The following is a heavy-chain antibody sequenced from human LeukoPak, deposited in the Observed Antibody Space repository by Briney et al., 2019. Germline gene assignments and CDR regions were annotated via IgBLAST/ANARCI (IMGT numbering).Heavy chain of an antibody. CDR1: GFTFSSYA. CDR3: AKGGYQLLYPDDY. J-gene: IGHJ4*02. Sequence: GGSLRLSCAASGFTFSSYAMSWVRQAPGKGLEWVSAISGSGGSTYYADSVKGRFTISRDNSKNTPYLQMNSLRAEDTAVYYCAKGGYQLLYPDDYWGQGTLVTVSS. V-gene: IGHV3-23*01. CDR2: ISGSGGST. D-gene: IGHD2-2*02.